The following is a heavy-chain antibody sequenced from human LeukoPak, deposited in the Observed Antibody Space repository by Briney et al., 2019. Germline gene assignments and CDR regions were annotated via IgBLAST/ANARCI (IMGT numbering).Heavy chain of an antibody. Sequence: GGSLRLSCAASGFTFSSYGMHWVRQAPGKGLEWVANIKQDGSEKYYVDSVKGRFSISRDNAKNSLYLQMNSLRAEDTAVYYCARGGYYDFWSGYYAPSRHFDYWGQGTLVTVSS. V-gene: IGHV3-7*01. CDR2: IKQDGSEK. CDR3: ARGGYYDFWSGYYAPSRHFDY. J-gene: IGHJ4*02. CDR1: GFTFSSYG. D-gene: IGHD3-3*01.